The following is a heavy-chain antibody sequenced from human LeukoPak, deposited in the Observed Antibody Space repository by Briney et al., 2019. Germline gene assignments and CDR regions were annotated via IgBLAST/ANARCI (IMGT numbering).Heavy chain of an antibody. CDR1: GYTFTGYY. V-gene: IGHV1-2*02. CDR3: ARDNINYDILTGYSNYFDY. J-gene: IGHJ4*02. CDR2: INPNSGGT. Sequence: ASVKDSCKASGYTFTGYYMHWVRQAPGQGLEWMGWINPNSGGTNYAQKFQGRVTMTRDTSISTAYMELSRLRSDDTAVYYCARDNINYDILTGYSNYFDYWGQGTLVTVSS. D-gene: IGHD3-9*01.